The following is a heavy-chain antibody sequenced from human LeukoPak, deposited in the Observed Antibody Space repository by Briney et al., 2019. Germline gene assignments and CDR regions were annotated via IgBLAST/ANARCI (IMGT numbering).Heavy chain of an antibody. V-gene: IGHV1-2*02. CDR3: ARLNGNHFDY. J-gene: IGHJ4*02. D-gene: IGHD1-14*01. CDR1: GYAFTGYH. Sequence: GASVKVSCKASGYAFTGYHMHWLRQAPGQGLEWMAWINPNSGATDYAQKFQGRVTMTRDTSTSTAYMELSRLRSDDTAVYCCARLNGNHFDYWGQGTLVTVSS. CDR2: INPNSGAT.